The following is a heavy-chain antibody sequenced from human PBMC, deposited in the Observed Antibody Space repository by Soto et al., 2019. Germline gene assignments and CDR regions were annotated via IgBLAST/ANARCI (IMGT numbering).Heavy chain of an antibody. CDR3: ARVLGRRGYSSSWYVVSGAFDI. CDR2: INHSGST. Sequence: SETLSLTCAVSGGSFSGYDWSWIRQPPGKGLEWIGEINHSGSTNYNPSLKSRVTISVDTSKNQFSLKLSSVTAADTAVYYCARVLGRRGYSSSWYVVSGAFDIWGQGTMVTVSS. D-gene: IGHD6-13*01. J-gene: IGHJ3*02. V-gene: IGHV4-34*01. CDR1: GGSFSGYD.